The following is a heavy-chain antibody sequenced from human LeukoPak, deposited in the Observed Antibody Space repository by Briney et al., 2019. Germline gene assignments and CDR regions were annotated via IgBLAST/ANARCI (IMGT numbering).Heavy chain of an antibody. CDR3: ARGPYCSSTSCFGMDV. J-gene: IGHJ6*02. CDR1: GGSTSSGGSY. V-gene: IGHV4-31*03. CDR2: IYYSGST. D-gene: IGHD2-2*01. Sequence: SQTLSLTCTVSGGSTSSGGSYWSRIRQHPGKGLEWIGYIYYSGSTYYNPSLKSRVTISVDTSKNQFSLKLSSVTAADTAVYYCARGPYCSSTSCFGMDVWGQGTTVTVSS.